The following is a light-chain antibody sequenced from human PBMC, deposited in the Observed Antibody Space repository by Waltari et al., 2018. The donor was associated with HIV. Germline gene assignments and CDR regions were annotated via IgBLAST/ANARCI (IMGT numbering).Light chain of an antibody. V-gene: IGLV2-11*01. CDR1: SSYVDTF. CDR2: NVN. Sequence: QSALTQPHSVSGSPGQSLTISCTGTSSYVDTFVSWYQQHPGKAPQVIIYNVNNRHSGVPDRFSGSKSGNTAFLTISGLQADDEAEYHCCSHAGNFIFAFGTGTKVTVL. J-gene: IGLJ1*01. CDR3: CSHAGNFIFA.